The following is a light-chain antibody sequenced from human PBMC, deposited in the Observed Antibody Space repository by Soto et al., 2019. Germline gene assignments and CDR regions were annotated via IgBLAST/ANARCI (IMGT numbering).Light chain of an antibody. CDR2: GAS. CDR3: QQYGTSPIT. CDR1: QSVSSY. J-gene: IGKJ5*01. V-gene: IGKV3-20*01. Sequence: EIVLTQSPATLSLSPGERATLSCRASQSVSSYLAWYQQKPGQAPRLLIYGASNRATGIPDRFSGSGSGTDFTLTISRLEPDDSAVYYCQQYGTSPITFGQGTRLEIK.